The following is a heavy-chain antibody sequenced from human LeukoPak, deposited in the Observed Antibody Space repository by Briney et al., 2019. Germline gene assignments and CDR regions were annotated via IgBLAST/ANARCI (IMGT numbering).Heavy chain of an antibody. CDR2: ISSSSSYI. Sequence: PGGSLRLSCAASGLTFSSYSMNWVRQAPGKGLEWVSSISSSSSYIYYADSVKGRFTISRDNAKNSLYLQMNSLRAEDTAVYYCAITFLSSSFWNNDAFDIWGQGTMVTVSS. D-gene: IGHD6-13*01. CDR3: AITFLSSSFWNNDAFDI. CDR1: GLTFSSYS. V-gene: IGHV3-21*01. J-gene: IGHJ3*02.